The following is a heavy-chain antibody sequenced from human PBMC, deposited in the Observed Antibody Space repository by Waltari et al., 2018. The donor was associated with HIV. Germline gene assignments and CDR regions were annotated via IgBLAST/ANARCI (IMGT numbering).Heavy chain of an antibody. Sequence: QVQLVESGGGVVQPGRSLRFSCAASGFTFSSYGMHWVRQAPGKGLEWVAVIWYDGSKKYYADSVKGRFTISRDNSKNTLYLQMNSLRAEDTAVYYCARGNYGVTGGMDVWGQGTTVTVSS. D-gene: IGHD4-17*01. CDR2: IWYDGSKK. J-gene: IGHJ6*02. CDR1: GFTFSSYG. V-gene: IGHV3-33*01. CDR3: ARGNYGVTGGMDV.